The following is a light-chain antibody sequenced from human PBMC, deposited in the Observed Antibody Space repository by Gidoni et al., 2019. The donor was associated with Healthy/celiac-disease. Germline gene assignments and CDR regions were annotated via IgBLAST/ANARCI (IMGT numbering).Light chain of an antibody. J-gene: IGKJ4*01. CDR2: GES. Sequence: EIVMTQSPATLSVSPGERATLSCRASQSVSSNLAWYQQKPGQAPRLLIYGESTRATGIPARLSGSGSGKEFTLTISSLQSEDFAVYYCQQYNNWPLTFGGGTKVEIK. CDR1: QSVSSN. V-gene: IGKV3-15*01. CDR3: QQYNNWPLT.